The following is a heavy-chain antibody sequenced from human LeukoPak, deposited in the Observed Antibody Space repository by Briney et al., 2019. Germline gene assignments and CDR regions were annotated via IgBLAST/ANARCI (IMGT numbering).Heavy chain of an antibody. V-gene: IGHV3-23*01. Sequence: GGSLRLSCAASGFTFRHYALSWVRQVPGKGLEWLSGITGSGDNTYYADSVKGRFTISRDNSKNTLYLQMNSPRAEDTAVYYCAKGDGSWNFDYWGQGTLVTVSS. CDR3: AKGDGSWNFDY. D-gene: IGHD6-13*01. J-gene: IGHJ4*02. CDR1: GFTFRHYA. CDR2: ITGSGDNT.